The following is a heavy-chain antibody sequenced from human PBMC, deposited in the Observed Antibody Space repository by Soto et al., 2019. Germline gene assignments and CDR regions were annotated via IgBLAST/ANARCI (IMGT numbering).Heavy chain of an antibody. Sequence: GGSLRLSCAASGFTFSNCWMTWVRQTPGKGLEWVANIKQDGSEKYYVDSVKGRFTISRDNAKNSLYLQMNSLRDEDTAVYYCARDYWRSADYWGQGALVTVSS. CDR3: ARDYWRSADY. D-gene: IGHD3-3*01. J-gene: IGHJ4*02. CDR2: IKQDGSEK. V-gene: IGHV3-7*01. CDR1: GFTFSNCW.